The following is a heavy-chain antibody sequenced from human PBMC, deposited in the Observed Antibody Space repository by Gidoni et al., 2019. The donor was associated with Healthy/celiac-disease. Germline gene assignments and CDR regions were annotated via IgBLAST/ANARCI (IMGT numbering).Heavy chain of an antibody. CDR3: ARDGIAARGYYYYYGMDV. V-gene: IGHV3-21*01. D-gene: IGHD6-6*01. Sequence: EVQLVESGGGLVKPGGSLSLSCAASGFTFSSYSMNWVRQAPGKGLEWVSSISSSSSYIYYADSVKGRFTISRDNAKNSLYLQMNSLRAEDTAVYYCARDGIAARGYYYYYGMDVWGQGTTVTVSS. CDR1: GFTFSSYS. J-gene: IGHJ6*02. CDR2: ISSSSSYI.